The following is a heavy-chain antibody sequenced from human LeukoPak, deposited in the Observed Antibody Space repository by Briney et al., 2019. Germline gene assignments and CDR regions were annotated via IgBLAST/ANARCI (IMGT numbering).Heavy chain of an antibody. D-gene: IGHD3-10*01. Sequence: GTSLRLSCAGSGFRFSTYGMHWLRQAPGKGLEGLRYVWFDGSNSDYVDPVKGRFTISRDNSKNTVFVQMNSLRAEDTAVYHCARVAGSVYTGSFDLWGQGTPVTVSS. CDR1: GFRFSTYG. CDR2: VWFDGSNS. J-gene: IGHJ4*02. V-gene: IGHV3-33*01. CDR3: ARVAGSVYTGSFDL.